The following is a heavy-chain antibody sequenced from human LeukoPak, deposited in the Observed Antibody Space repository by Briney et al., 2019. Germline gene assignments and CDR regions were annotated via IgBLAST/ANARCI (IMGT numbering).Heavy chain of an antibody. J-gene: IGHJ3*01. V-gene: IGHV3-7*01. CDR2: IKQDGSQK. Sequence: GGSLRLSCIASKFIISDYWINWVRQAPGKGLEWVANIKQDGSQKYYVDSVKGRFTISRDNAKNSVYLQMNSLRAEDTAVYYCARGFDGANAFDLWGQGTLVTVSS. CDR1: KFIISDYW. CDR3: ARGFDGANAFDL.